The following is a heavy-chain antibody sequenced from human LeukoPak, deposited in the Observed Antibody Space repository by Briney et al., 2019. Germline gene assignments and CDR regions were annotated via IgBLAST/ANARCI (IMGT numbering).Heavy chain of an antibody. D-gene: IGHD3-10*01. Sequence: PGGSLRLSCAASGFTFSRYWMSWVRQAPGKGLEWVANIKEDGSVKYYVESVKGRFTISRDNAKNSLYLQMNSLRAEDTAVYYCASDREYYYGSGSFDYWGQGTLVTVSS. J-gene: IGHJ4*02. CDR2: IKEDGSVK. CDR1: GFTFSRYW. CDR3: ASDREYYYGSGSFDY. V-gene: IGHV3-7*04.